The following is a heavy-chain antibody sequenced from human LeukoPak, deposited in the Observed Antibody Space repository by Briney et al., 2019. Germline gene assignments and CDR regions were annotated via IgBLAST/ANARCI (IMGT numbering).Heavy chain of an antibody. CDR1: GGSISSGSYY. D-gene: IGHD6-13*01. Sequence: TSETLSLTCTVSGGSISSGSYYWSWIRQPAGKGLEWIGRIYTSGSTNYNPSLKSRVTISVDTSKNQFSLKLSSVTAADTAVYYCAREIISGVWDSSTEVTFDYWGQGTLVTVSS. J-gene: IGHJ4*02. V-gene: IGHV4-61*02. CDR2: IYTSGST. CDR3: AREIISGVWDSSTEVTFDY.